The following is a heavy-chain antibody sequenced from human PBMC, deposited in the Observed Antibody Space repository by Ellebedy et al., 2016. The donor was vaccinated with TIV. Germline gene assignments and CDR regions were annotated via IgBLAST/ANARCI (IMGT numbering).Heavy chain of an antibody. J-gene: IGHJ4*01. CDR1: GFTFSAYA. CDR3: AKEGPRDTSRWPLGN. D-gene: IGHD5-24*01. CDR2: VSHDESNK. Sequence: GESLKISCAASGFTFSAYAMHWVRQAPGKGLEWVAGVSHDESNKYYADSLKGRFTISRDNSNNPVYVQMTSLSAEDSAVYYCAKEGPRDTSRWPLGNWGHGTRVTVSS. V-gene: IGHV3-30*18.